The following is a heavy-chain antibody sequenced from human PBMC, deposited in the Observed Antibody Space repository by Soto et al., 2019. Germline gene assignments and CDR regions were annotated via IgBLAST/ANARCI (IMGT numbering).Heavy chain of an antibody. CDR1: GGSIIRDNYY. CDR3: AGLGCIGTSCFLFDS. J-gene: IGHJ4*02. D-gene: IGHD2-2*01. CDR2: IYYSGTT. V-gene: IGHV4-30-4*01. Sequence: QVQLQESGPGLVEPSQTLSLTCTVSGGSIIRDNYYWSWIRQPPGKGLEWIGYIYYSGTTYYDPSLKSRVTFSVDTSKTQFSLSLTAVTAADTAVYYCAGLGCIGTSCFLFDSWGQGALVTVSS.